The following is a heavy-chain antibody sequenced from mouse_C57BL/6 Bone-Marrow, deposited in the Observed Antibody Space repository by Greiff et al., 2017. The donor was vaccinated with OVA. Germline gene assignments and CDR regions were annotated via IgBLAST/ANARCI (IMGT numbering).Heavy chain of an antibody. Sequence: VQGVESGAELARPGASVKMSCKASGYTFTSYTMHWVKQRPGQGLEWIGYINPSSGYTKYNQKFKDKATLTADKSSSTAYMQLSSLTSEDSAVYYCARSVYYYGRRDYWGQGTTLTVSS. V-gene: IGHV1-4*01. D-gene: IGHD1-1*01. J-gene: IGHJ2*01. CDR1: GYTFTSYT. CDR3: ARSVYYYGRRDY. CDR2: INPSSGYT.